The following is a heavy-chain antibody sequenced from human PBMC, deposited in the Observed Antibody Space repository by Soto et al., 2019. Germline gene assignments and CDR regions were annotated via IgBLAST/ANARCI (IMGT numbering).Heavy chain of an antibody. CDR1: GGTVSSYA. Sequence: GASVKIASTASGGTVSSYAVAGVRQAPGQGLEWMGGIIPIFGTANYAQKFQGRVTITADESTSTAYMELSSLRSEDTAVYYCARGPYQWEPFNYRGQGTLVTVSS. V-gene: IGHV1-69*13. J-gene: IGHJ4*02. CDR3: ARGPYQWEPFNY. CDR2: IIPIFGTA. D-gene: IGHD1-26*01.